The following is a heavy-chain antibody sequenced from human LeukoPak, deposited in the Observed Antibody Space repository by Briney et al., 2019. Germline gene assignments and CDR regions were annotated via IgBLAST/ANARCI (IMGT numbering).Heavy chain of an antibody. CDR1: GFTFSSYA. J-gene: IGHJ4*02. CDR3: ARLYSSGWYHLDY. D-gene: IGHD6-19*01. Sequence: GGSLRLSCAASGFTFSSYAMHWVRQAPGKGLEWVAVISNDGSNKNYADSVKGRFTISRDNSKNTLYLQMNSLRVEDTAVYCARLYSSGWYHLDYWGQGTLVTVSS. CDR2: ISNDGSNK. V-gene: IGHV3-30*04.